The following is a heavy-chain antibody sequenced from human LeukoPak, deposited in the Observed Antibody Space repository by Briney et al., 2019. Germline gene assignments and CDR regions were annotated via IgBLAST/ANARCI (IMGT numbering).Heavy chain of an antibody. D-gene: IGHD4-23*01. CDR1: GFSLSTSGVG. CDR2: IYWNDDK. Sequence: SGPTPVKPTQTLTLTCTFSGFSLSTSGVGVGWIRQPPGKALEWLALIYWNDDKRYSPSLKSRLTITKDTSKNQVVLTMTNMDPVDTATYYCAHWYSSDWYGGPDYWGQGTLVTVSS. V-gene: IGHV2-5*01. J-gene: IGHJ4*02. CDR3: AHWYSSDWYGGPDY.